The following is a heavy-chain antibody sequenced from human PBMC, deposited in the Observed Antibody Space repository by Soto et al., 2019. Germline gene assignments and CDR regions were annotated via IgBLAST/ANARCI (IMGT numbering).Heavy chain of an antibody. V-gene: IGHV3-23*01. Sequence: PGGSLRLSCAASGFTFSSYAMSWVRQAPGKGLEWVSAISGSGGSTYYADSVKGRFTISRDNSKNTLYLQMNSLRAEDTAVYYRAKLRSIRGWYSDYWGQGTLVTVSS. D-gene: IGHD6-19*01. CDR2: ISGSGGST. CDR1: GFTFSSYA. J-gene: IGHJ4*02. CDR3: AKLRSIRGWYSDY.